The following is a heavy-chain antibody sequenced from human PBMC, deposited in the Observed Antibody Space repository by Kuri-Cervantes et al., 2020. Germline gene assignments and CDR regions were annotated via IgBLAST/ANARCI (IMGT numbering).Heavy chain of an antibody. D-gene: IGHD6-19*01. CDR1: GFTFSDYY. J-gene: IGHJ4*02. Sequence: GESLKISCAASGFTFSDYYMSWIRQAPGQGLEWVSYISSIGSTIYYADSVKGRFTISRDDAKNSLYLQMNSLRAEDTDVDYYARAEGSGGIPVVGRPLSPDFWGQGSLVTVSS. V-gene: IGHV3-11*01. CDR2: ISSIGSTI. CDR3: ARAEGSGGIPVVGRPLSPDF.